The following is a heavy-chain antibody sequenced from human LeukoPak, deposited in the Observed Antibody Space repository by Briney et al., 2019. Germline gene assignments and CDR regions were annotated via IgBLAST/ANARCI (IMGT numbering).Heavy chain of an antibody. Sequence: GESLKISCKGSGYSFTSYWIAWVRQMPGKGLEWMGIIYPGDSDTRYSPSFQGQVIISADKSISTAYLQWSSLKASDSAMYYCARQETTMFRGVIFLGGSFDNWGQGTLVTVSS. D-gene: IGHD3-10*01. J-gene: IGHJ4*02. CDR1: GYSFTSYW. CDR2: IYPGDSDT. V-gene: IGHV5-51*01. CDR3: ARQETTMFRGVIFLGGSFDN.